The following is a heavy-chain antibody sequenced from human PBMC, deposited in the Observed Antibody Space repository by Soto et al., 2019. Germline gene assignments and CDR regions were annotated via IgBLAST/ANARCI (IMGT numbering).Heavy chain of an antibody. D-gene: IGHD1-26*01. CDR1: GDSIRSGDYY. CDR2: IYYSGST. V-gene: IGHV4-30-4*01. CDR3: ARSVGYYYYGMDF. Sequence: QVHLEESGPGLVKPSQTLSLTCTVLGDSIRSGDYYWNWIRQPPGRGLEWIGYIYYSGSTYYNPSLKSRLTMSVDTSKNQFSLRRSSVIAADTAVYYCARSVGYYYYGMDFWGQGTTVIVSS. J-gene: IGHJ6*02.